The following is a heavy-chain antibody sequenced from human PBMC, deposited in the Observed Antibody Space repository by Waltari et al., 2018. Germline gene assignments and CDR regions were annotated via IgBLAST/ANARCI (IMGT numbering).Heavy chain of an antibody. Sequence: EVQLVESGGGLIQPGGSLRLSCAASGFTVSSNYMSWVRQAPGKGLEWVSVIYSCGSTYCAEAVKGRFTISRDNSKNTLYLQMNILRAEDTAVYYCARDKGSGSYFAPNYYYYYGMDVWGQGTTVTVSS. J-gene: IGHJ6*02. CDR1: GFTVSSNY. CDR2: IYSCGST. V-gene: IGHV3-53*01. D-gene: IGHD3-10*01. CDR3: ARDKGSGSYFAPNYYYYYGMDV.